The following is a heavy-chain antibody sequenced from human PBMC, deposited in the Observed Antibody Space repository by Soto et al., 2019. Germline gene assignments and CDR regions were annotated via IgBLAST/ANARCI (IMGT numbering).Heavy chain of an antibody. Sequence: SETLSLTCAVSGGSISSSNWWSWVRQPPGKGLEWIGEIYHSGSTNYNPPLKSRVTISVDKSKNQFSLKLSSVTAADTAVYYCARGTYGSGSYDYYYGMDVWGQGTPVTAS. V-gene: IGHV4-4*02. D-gene: IGHD3-10*01. CDR1: GGSISSSNW. CDR2: IYHSGST. CDR3: ARGTYGSGSYDYYYGMDV. J-gene: IGHJ6*02.